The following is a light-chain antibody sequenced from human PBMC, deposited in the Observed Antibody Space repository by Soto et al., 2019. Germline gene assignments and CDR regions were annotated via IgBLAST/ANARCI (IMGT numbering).Light chain of an antibody. CDR1: QSVSSN. V-gene: IGKV3-15*01. CDR2: GAS. Sequence: EIVMTQSPATLSVSPGERATLSCRASQSVSSNLAWYQQKPGQAPRLLIYGASTRATGIPARFSGSGSGTEFTLNISILQSEDFAVYYCQQYNNWPLTFGGGTKVEIK. CDR3: QQYNNWPLT. J-gene: IGKJ4*01.